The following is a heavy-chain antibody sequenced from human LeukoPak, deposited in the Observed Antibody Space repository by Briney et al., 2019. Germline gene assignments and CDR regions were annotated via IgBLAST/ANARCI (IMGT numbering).Heavy chain of an antibody. V-gene: IGHV4-59*01. J-gene: IGHJ1*01. D-gene: IGHD3-10*01. CDR1: GDSLSSNY. CDR3: AGVRRGSSGRPEYFQH. Sequence: SETLSLPCTFPGDSLSSNYGSWIPHPPGRGREWIGYMYYRGRANYNPSRKSRATISVDTSKNHFSLKLTSVTAADTAVYYCAGVRRGSSGRPEYFQHWGQGTLVTVSS. CDR2: MYYRGRA.